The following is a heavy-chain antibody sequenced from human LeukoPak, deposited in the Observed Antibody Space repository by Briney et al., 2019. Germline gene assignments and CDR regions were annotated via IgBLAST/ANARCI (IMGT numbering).Heavy chain of an antibody. CDR2: IKSKTHGGTV. Sequence: PGGSLRLSCAASGFIFNDAWMTWVRQAPGKGLEWVGRIKSKTHGGTVEYTAPVKGRFTISRDDSTNTLYLQMNSLKTEDTAVYYCTTDPVGGSGFDYWGQGTLVTVSS. D-gene: IGHD3-10*01. V-gene: IGHV3-15*01. CDR3: TTDPVGGSGFDY. CDR1: GFIFNDAW. J-gene: IGHJ4*02.